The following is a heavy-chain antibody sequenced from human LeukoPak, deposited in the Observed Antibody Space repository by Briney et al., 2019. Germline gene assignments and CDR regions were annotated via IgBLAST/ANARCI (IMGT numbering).Heavy chain of an antibody. CDR1: GFTFSSYW. V-gene: IGHV3-7*01. D-gene: IGHD6-19*01. J-gene: IGHJ3*02. CDR2: IKQDGSEK. Sequence: GGSLRLSCAASGFTFSSYWMSWVRQAPGKGLEWVANIKQDGSEKYYVDCVKGRFTISRDNAKNSLYLQMNSLRAEDTAVYYCAGTSSGWPMDTDAFDIWGQGTMVTVSS. CDR3: AGTSSGWPMDTDAFDI.